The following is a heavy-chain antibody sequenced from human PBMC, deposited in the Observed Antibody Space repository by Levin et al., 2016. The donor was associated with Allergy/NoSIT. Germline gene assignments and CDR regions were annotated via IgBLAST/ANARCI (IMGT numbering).Heavy chain of an antibody. CDR3: AKEEYSYGTGSYLLF. J-gene: IGHJ4*02. CDR2: IRYDQSNK. CDR1: GFTFSSYG. D-gene: IGHD3-10*01. V-gene: IGHV3-30*02. Sequence: GESLKISCAASGFTFSSYGMHWVRQAPGKGLEWVAFIRYDQSNKHYVDSVKGRFTISRDNSKNTLYLQMNSLRAEDTAVYYCAKEEYSYGTGSYLLFWGQGTLVTVSS.